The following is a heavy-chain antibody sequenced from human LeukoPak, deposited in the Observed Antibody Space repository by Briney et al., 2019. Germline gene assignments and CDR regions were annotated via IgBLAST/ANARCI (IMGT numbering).Heavy chain of an antibody. Sequence: PGGSLRLSCAASGFTFSSYAMSWVRQAPGKGLEWVSGISGSGGNTFYADSVKGRFTISRDNAKNSLYLQMNSLRDEDTAVYYCARIRSGYFDSWGQGTLVTVSS. CDR2: ISGSGGNT. V-gene: IGHV3-23*01. D-gene: IGHD1-26*01. CDR1: GFTFSSYA. CDR3: ARIRSGYFDS. J-gene: IGHJ4*02.